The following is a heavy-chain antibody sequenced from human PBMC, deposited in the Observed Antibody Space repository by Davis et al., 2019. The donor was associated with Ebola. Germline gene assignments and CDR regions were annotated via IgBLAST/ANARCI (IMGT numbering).Heavy chain of an antibody. Sequence: SVKVSCKASGGTFSSYAISWVRQAPGQGLEWMGGIIPIFGTANYAQKFQGRVTITADESTSTAYMELSSLRSEDTAVYYCARGVPQPGHYYYYYMDVWGKGTTVTVSS. CDR2: IIPIFGTA. D-gene: IGHD2-2*01. V-gene: IGHV1-69*13. CDR1: GGTFSSYA. CDR3: ARGVPQPGHYYYYYMDV. J-gene: IGHJ6*03.